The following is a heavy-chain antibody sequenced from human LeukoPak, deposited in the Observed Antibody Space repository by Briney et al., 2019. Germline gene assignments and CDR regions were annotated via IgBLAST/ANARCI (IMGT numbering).Heavy chain of an antibody. V-gene: IGHV4-34*01. D-gene: IGHD2-2*01. CDR3: ARTAKVVPAALYLPPYYYYYMDV. Sequence: PSETLSLTCAVYGGSFSGYYWSWIRQPPGKGLEWIGEINHSGSTNYNPSLKSRVTISVDTSKNQFSLKLSSVTAADTAVYYCARTAKVVPAALYLPPYYYYYMDVWGKGTTVTISS. J-gene: IGHJ6*03. CDR2: INHSGST. CDR1: GGSFSGYY.